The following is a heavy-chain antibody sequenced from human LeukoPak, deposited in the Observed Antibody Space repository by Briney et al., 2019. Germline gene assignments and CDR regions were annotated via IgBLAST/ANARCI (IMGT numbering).Heavy chain of an antibody. J-gene: IGHJ4*02. Sequence: GGSLRLSCAASGFTFSSYSMNWVRQAPGKGLEWVSSISSSSYIYYADSVKGRFTISRDNAKNSLYLQMNSLRAEDTAVYYCARVPFTGIAAAGDGGDDYWGQGTLVTVSS. V-gene: IGHV3-21*01. CDR3: ARVPFTGIAAAGDGGDDY. CDR1: GFTFSSYS. CDR2: ISSSSYI. D-gene: IGHD6-13*01.